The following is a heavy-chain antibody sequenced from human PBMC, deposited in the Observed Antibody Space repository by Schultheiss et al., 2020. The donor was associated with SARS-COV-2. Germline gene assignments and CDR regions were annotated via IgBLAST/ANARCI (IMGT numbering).Heavy chain of an antibody. Sequence: ASVKVSCKASGYTFTGYYMHWVRQAPGQGLEWMGRINPNSGGTNYAQKFQGRVTMTRDTSISTAYMELSSLRSEDTAVYYCARGFSDSSGWYILGDWFDPWGQGTLVTVSS. CDR1: GYTFTGYY. D-gene: IGHD6-19*01. J-gene: IGHJ5*02. CDR3: ARGFSDSSGWYILGDWFDP. CDR2: INPNSGGT. V-gene: IGHV1-2*06.